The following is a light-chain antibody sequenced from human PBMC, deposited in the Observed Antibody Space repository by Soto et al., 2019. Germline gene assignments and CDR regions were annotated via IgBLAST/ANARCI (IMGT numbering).Light chain of an antibody. CDR2: LGS. J-gene: IGKJ5*01. CDR3: MQALQIPIT. Sequence: IVLTQSPLSLPVTPGEPASISCRSSQSLLNSNGYNNLDWYLQKPGQSPQVLIYLGSNRASGVPDRFSGSGSGTDFTLRISGVEAEDVGVYYYMQALQIPITLCRGTRLAIK. CDR1: QSLLNSNGYNN. V-gene: IGKV2-28*01.